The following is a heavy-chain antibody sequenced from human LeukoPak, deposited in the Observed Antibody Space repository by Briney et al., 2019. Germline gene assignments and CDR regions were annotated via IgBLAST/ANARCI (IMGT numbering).Heavy chain of an antibody. CDR3: ARDRRRYCSSTSCYNNWFDP. CDR1: GYTFTGYY. D-gene: IGHD2-2*02. J-gene: IGHJ5*02. V-gene: IGHV1-2*06. CDR2: INPNSGGT. Sequence: ASVKVSCKASGYTFTGYYMHWVRQAPGQGLEWMGRINPNSGGTNYAQKFQGRVTMTRDTSISTAYMELSRPRSDDTAVYYCARDRRRYCSSTSCYNNWFDPWGQGTLVTVSS.